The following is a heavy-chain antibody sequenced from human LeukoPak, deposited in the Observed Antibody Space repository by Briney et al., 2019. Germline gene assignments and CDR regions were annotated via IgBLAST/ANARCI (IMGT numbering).Heavy chain of an antibody. Sequence: PGGSLRLSCAASGFTFSSYSMNWVRQAPGKGLEWVSSISSSSSYIYYADSVKGRFTISRDNAKNSLYLQMNSLRAEDTAVYYCARGGYSYGYSDYWGQGTLVTVSS. D-gene: IGHD5-18*01. CDR3: ARGGYSYGYSDY. J-gene: IGHJ4*02. V-gene: IGHV3-21*01. CDR1: GFTFSSYS. CDR2: ISSSSSYI.